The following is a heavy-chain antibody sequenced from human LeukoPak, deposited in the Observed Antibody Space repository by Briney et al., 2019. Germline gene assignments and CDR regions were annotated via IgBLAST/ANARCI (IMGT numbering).Heavy chain of an antibody. CDR1: GGSISSYY. CDR3: ARHRSYYYGMDV. J-gene: IGHJ6*02. CDR2: IYYSGST. V-gene: IGHV4-59*08. Sequence: SETLSLTCTVSGGSISSYYWSWIRQPPGKGLEWIGYIYYSGSTNYNPSLESRVIISVDTSKNQLSLKLSSVTAADTAVYYCARHRSYYYGMDVWGQGTTVTVSS.